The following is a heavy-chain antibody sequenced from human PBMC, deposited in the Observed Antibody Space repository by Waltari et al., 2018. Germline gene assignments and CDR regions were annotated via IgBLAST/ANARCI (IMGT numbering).Heavy chain of an antibody. Sequence: QVQLQESGPGLVKPSETLSLTCTVSGGSISSYYWSWVRQPPGKGLEWIGYIYYTGSTNYNPSLKSRVTISVDTSKKQLSLKLKSVTAADTAVYCCATVDSYEKYFDYWGQGALVTVSS. CDR2: IYYTGST. D-gene: IGHD5-12*01. J-gene: IGHJ4*02. V-gene: IGHV4-59*01. CDR1: GGSISSYY. CDR3: ATVDSYEKYFDY.